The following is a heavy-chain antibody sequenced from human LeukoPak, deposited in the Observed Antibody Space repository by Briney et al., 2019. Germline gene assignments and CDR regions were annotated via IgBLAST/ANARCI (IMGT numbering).Heavy chain of an antibody. CDR3: ARGRGYDFWSGYQENNWFDP. J-gene: IGHJ5*02. D-gene: IGHD3-3*01. V-gene: IGHV4-31*03. Sequence: SETLSLTCTVSGGSISSGGYSWSWIRQHPGKGLEWIGYIYYSGSTYYNPSLKSRVTISVDTSENQFSLKLSSVTAADTAVYYCARGRGYDFWSGYQENNWFDPWGQGTLVTVSS. CDR1: GGSISSGGYS. CDR2: IYYSGST.